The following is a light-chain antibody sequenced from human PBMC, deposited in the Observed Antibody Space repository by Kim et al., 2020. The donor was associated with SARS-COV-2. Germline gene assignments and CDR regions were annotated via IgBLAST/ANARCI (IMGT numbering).Light chain of an antibody. CDR1: SLRSYY. CDR2: GKN. Sequence: SSELTQDPAVSVALGQTVRITCQGDSLRSYYASWYQQQPGQAPVLVIYGKNTRPSGIPDRFSGSSSGNTASLTITGARAEDAADYYFTSRDSTSNHVFFG. V-gene: IGLV3-19*01. CDR3: TSRDSTSNHVF. J-gene: IGLJ2*01.